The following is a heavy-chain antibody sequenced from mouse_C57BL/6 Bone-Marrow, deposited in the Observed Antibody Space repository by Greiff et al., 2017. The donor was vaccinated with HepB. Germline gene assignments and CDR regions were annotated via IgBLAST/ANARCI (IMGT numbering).Heavy chain of an antibody. CDR3: ARSTGGRFAC. D-gene: IGHD1-1*01. Sequence: QVQLQQSGPELVKPGASVKISCKASGYAFSSSWMNWVKQRPGKGLEWIGRIYPGDGDTNYNGKFKGKATLTADKSSSTTCMQLSSLASEDSAVYICARSTGGRFACWGQGTRVTVSA. J-gene: IGHJ3*01. CDR1: GYAFSSSW. V-gene: IGHV1-82*01. CDR2: IYPGDGDT.